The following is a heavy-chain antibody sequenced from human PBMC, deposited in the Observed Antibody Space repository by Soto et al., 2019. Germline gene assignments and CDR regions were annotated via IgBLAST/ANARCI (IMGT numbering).Heavy chain of an antibody. J-gene: IGHJ4*02. CDR2: IYYSGST. Sequence: SETLSLTCTVSGGSISSGDYYWSWIRQPPGKGLEWIGYIYYSGSTYYNPSLKSRVTISVDTSKNQFSLKLSSVTAADTAVYYCARRMTTVVGFDYWGQGTLVTVSS. V-gene: IGHV4-30-4*01. CDR3: ARRMTTVVGFDY. CDR1: GGSISSGDYY. D-gene: IGHD4-17*01.